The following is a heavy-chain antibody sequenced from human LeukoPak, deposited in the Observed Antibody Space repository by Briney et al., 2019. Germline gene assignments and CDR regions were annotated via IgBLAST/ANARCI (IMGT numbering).Heavy chain of an antibody. Sequence: PGRSLRLSCAAAGFTFSSHGMHWVRQASGKGLEWVAVISYDGSNKCYADSVKGRFTISRDNSKNTLYLQINSLTADDAAVYYCAKDRGQKSLGSSYWGQGTLVTVSS. CDR2: ISYDGSNK. D-gene: IGHD6-19*01. J-gene: IGHJ4*02. V-gene: IGHV3-30*18. CDR1: GFTFSSHG. CDR3: AKDRGQKSLGSSY.